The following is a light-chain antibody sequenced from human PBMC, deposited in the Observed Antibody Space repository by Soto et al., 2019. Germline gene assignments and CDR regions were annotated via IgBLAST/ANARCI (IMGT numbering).Light chain of an antibody. J-gene: IGKJ1*01. V-gene: IGKV1-5*03. CDR2: KAS. CDR1: QSISVW. Sequence: DIQMTQSPSTLSASVGDRVTITCRASQSISVWLAWYQQKAGKAPNLLIYKASRSESGAPSRFSGSGSETEFTLTISSLQSDDFATYYCQQYTIYWTFGQGTQVDIK. CDR3: QQYTIYWT.